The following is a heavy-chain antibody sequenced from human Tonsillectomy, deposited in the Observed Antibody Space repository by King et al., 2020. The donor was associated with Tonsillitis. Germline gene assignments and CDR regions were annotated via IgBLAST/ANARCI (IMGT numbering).Heavy chain of an antibody. CDR2: IYYSGSA. V-gene: IGHV4-59*01. CDR3: ARKGYYGSGKSNAFDI. D-gene: IGHD3-10*01. CDR1: DDHFGSYY. Sequence: QLQESGPGLVKPSETLSLTCTVSDDHFGSYYWSWIRQPPGKGLELIGYIYYSGSANYNPSLKSRVTVSIDTSKNQFSLKLNSVTAADTAVYFCARKGYYGSGKSNAFDIWGQGTMVTVSS. J-gene: IGHJ3*02.